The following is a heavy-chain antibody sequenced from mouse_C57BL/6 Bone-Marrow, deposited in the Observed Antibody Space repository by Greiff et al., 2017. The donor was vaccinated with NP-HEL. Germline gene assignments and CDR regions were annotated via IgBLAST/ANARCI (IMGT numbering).Heavy chain of an antibody. CDR1: GFTFSSYA. CDR3: ARDRYDEYYYAMDY. J-gene: IGHJ4*01. D-gene: IGHD2-12*01. Sequence: EVHLVESGGGLVKPGGSLKLSCAASGFTFSSYAMSWVRQTPEKRLEWVATISDGGSYTYYPDNVKGRFTISRDNAKNNLYLQMSHLKSEDTAMYYCARDRYDEYYYAMDYWGQGTSVTVSS. CDR2: ISDGGSYT. V-gene: IGHV5-4*01.